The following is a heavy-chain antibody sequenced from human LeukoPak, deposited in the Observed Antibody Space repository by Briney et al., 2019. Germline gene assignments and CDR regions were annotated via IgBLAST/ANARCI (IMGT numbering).Heavy chain of an antibody. J-gene: IGHJ4*02. V-gene: IGHV1-2*02. CDR2: INPNSGGT. CDR1: GYTFTGYY. CDR3: GRRHSFGELPFDY. Sequence: ASVKVSCKASGYTFTGYYMHWVRQAPGQGLEWMGWINPNSGGTNYAQKFQGRVTMTRDTSISTAYMELSRLRSDDTAVYYCGRRHSFGELPFDYWGQGTLVTVSS. D-gene: IGHD3-10*01.